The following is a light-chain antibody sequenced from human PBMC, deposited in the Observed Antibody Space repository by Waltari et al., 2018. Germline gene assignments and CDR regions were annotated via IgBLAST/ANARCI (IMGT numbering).Light chain of an antibody. CDR1: SPRSYY. J-gene: IGLJ2*01. Sequence: SSELTQDPAVSLALGQTVRITCQGDSPRSYYASWYQQKPGQAPVLVIYGKNNRPSGIPDRFAGSSSGNTASLTITGAQAEDEADYYCNSRDSSGNHVVFGGGTKLTVL. CDR3: NSRDSSGNHVV. V-gene: IGLV3-19*01. CDR2: GKN.